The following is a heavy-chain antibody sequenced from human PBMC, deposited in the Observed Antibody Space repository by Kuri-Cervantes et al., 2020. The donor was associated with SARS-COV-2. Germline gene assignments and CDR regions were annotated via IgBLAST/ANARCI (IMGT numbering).Heavy chain of an antibody. CDR3: TREGPLGIAEYYFTMDV. D-gene: IGHD7-27*01. CDR2: IYYSGST. Sequence: AETLSLTCTVSGGPISSSSYYWGWIRQPPGKGLEWIGSIYYSGSTYYHPSLKSRVTISVDTSKNQFSLWLNSVTAADTAVYYCTREGPLGIAEYYFTMDVWGQGTTVTVSS. CDR1: GGPISSSSYY. V-gene: IGHV4-39*07. J-gene: IGHJ6*02.